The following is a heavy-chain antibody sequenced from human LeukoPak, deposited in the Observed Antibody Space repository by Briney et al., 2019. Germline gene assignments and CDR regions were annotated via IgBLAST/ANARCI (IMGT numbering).Heavy chain of an antibody. CDR1: GGSISSYY. CDR3: ARGWLRHYYYYMDV. D-gene: IGHD5-12*01. Sequence: SETLSLTCTVSGGSISSYYWSWIRQPPGKGLEWIGEINHSGSTNYNPSLKSRVTISVDTSKNQFSLKLSSVTAADTAVYYCARGWLRHYYYYMDVWGKGTTVTISS. CDR2: INHSGST. V-gene: IGHV4-34*01. J-gene: IGHJ6*03.